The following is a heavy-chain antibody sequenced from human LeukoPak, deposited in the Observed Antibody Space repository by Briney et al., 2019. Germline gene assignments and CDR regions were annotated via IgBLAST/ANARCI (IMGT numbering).Heavy chain of an antibody. CDR3: ARAYWFGVPFKRSGMDV. V-gene: IGHV4-34*01. J-gene: IGHJ6*04. Sequence: SETLSLTCAVYGGSFSGYYWSWIRQPPGKGLEWIGEINHSGSTNYNPSLKSRVTISADTSKNQFSLKLSSVTAADTAVYYCARAYWFGVPFKRSGMDVWGKGTTVTVSS. CDR2: INHSGST. D-gene: IGHD3-10*01. CDR1: GGSFSGYY.